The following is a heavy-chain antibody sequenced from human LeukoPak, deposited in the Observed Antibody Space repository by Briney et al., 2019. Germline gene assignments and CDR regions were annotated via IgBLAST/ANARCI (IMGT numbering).Heavy chain of an antibody. CDR2: VYYSGST. Sequence: SETLSLTCTVSGDSINSGNYYWRWLRQPPGKGLEWIGSVYYSGSTYNNPSLKSRVTISVDTSNNQISLELTSVTAPDTAVYYCARHSSGWYSFDYWGQGTLVTVSS. CDR1: GDSINSGNYY. V-gene: IGHV4-39*01. J-gene: IGHJ4*02. CDR3: ARHSSGWYSFDY. D-gene: IGHD6-19*01.